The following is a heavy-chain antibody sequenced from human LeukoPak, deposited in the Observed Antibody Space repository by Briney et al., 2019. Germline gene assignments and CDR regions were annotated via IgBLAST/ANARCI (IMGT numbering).Heavy chain of an antibody. CDR2: IYTSGST. CDR3: ASTALESIAARPDYYYYMDV. CDR1: GGSISSGSYY. Sequence: SQTLSLTCTVSGGSISSGSYYWSWIRQPAWKGLEWIGRIYTSGSTNYNPSLKSRVTISVDTSKNQFSLKLSSVTAADTAMYYCASTALESIAARPDYYYYMDVWGKGTTVTVSS. J-gene: IGHJ6*03. D-gene: IGHD6-6*01. V-gene: IGHV4-61*02.